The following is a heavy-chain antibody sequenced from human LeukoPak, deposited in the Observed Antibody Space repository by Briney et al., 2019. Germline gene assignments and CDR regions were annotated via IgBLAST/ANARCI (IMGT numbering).Heavy chain of an antibody. D-gene: IGHD6-19*01. CDR3: ARESIAVAGPFTGGMDV. CDR1: GGSISSGGYS. CDR2: IYHSGST. J-gene: IGHJ6*02. V-gene: IGHV4-30-2*01. Sequence: SETLSLTCAVPGGSISSGGYSWSWIRQPPGKGLEWIGYIYHSGSTYYNPSLKSRVTISVDRSKNQFSLKLSSVTAADTAVYYCARESIAVAGPFTGGMDVWGQGTTVTVSS.